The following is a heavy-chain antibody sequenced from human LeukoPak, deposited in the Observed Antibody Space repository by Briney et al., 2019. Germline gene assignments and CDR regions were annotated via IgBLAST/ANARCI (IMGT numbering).Heavy chain of an antibody. Sequence: SGGSLRLSCAASGFTITTYAVNWVRQAPGKGLEWVSGIGGGGTEYYADSVKCRFIISSDSSPNLVHLQMNSMTVENTAVYYCARAQGALDYWGQGTLVSVSS. CDR2: IGGGGTE. J-gene: IGHJ4*02. V-gene: IGHV3-23*01. CDR1: GFTITTYA. CDR3: ARAQGALDY.